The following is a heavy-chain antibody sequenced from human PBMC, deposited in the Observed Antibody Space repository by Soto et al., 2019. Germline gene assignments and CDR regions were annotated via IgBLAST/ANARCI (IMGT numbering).Heavy chain of an antibody. CDR3: AKDRPSTYDFWSGFYYPKHDLTGHFDP. CDR1: GFTFSSYA. Sequence: GSLRLSCAASGFTFSSYAMSWVRQAPGKGLEWVSAISGSGGSTYYADSVKGRFTISRDNSKNTLYLQMNSLRAEDTAVYYCAKDRPSTYDFWSGFYYPKHDLTGHFDPWGQGTLVTVSS. CDR2: ISGSGGST. V-gene: IGHV3-23*01. J-gene: IGHJ5*02. D-gene: IGHD3-3*01.